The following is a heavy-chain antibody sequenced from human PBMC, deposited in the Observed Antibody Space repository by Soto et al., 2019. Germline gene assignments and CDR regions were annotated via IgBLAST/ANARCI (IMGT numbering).Heavy chain of an antibody. D-gene: IGHD2-2*01. Sequence: QVQLVQSGAEVKKPGSSVKVSCKASGGTFGSFAFSWVRQAPGQGLEWMGGIIPVSGAAHYAQKFQGRVTITADESTSTAYMALSSLRSQETAVYYCARALGCRSTSCTLDYWGQGTRVSVSS. CDR1: GGTFGSFA. CDR3: ARALGCRSTSCTLDY. CDR2: IIPVSGAA. V-gene: IGHV1-69*01. J-gene: IGHJ4*02.